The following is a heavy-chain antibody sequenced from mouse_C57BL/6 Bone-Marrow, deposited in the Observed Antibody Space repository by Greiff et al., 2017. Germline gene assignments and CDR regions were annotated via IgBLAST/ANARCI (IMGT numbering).Heavy chain of an antibody. V-gene: IGHV1-55*01. CDR3: ATRNY. Sequence: QVQLQQPGAELVKPGASVKMSCKASGYTFTSYWITWVKQRPGQGLEWIGDICPGSGSTNYNEKIKSKATLTVVTSSSTAYMQLSSLTSEDSAVYYCATRNYWGQGTTLTVSS. J-gene: IGHJ2*01. CDR2: ICPGSGST. CDR1: GYTFTSYW.